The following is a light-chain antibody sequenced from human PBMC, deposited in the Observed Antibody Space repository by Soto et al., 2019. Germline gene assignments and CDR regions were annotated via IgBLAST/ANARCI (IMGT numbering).Light chain of an antibody. CDR1: QSVNSNY. Sequence: EIVMTQSPATLSVSPGERATLSCRASQSVNSNYLAWYQQKPGQAPRLLIYGISSRATGIPDRFSGSGSGTHFTLTISRLEPEDFAVYYCLQYGSSRTFGLGTKVEVK. J-gene: IGKJ1*01. CDR3: LQYGSSRT. V-gene: IGKV3-20*01. CDR2: GIS.